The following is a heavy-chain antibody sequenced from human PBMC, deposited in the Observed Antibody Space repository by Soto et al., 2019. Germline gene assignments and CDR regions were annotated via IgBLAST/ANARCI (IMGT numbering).Heavy chain of an antibody. CDR3: ARVSGGLNPIDY. CDR1: GGSISSYY. J-gene: IGHJ4*02. Sequence: SETLSLTCTVSGGSISSYYWSWIRQPPGKGLEWIGYIYYSGSTNYNPSLKSRVTISVDTSKNQFSLKLSSVTAADTAVYYCARVSGGLNPIDYWGQGTLVTVSS. D-gene: IGHD3-10*01. V-gene: IGHV4-59*01. CDR2: IYYSGST.